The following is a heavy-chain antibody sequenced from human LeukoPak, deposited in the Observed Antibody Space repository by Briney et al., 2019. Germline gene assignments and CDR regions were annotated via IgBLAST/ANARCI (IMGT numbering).Heavy chain of an antibody. CDR3: ARQDCSGGSCYFDY. CDR2: IYPGDSDT. Sequence: GESLQISCQGSGYSFTSYWIGWVRQLPGKGLEWMGIIYPGDSDTRYSPSFQGQVTISADKSISTAYLQWSSLKASDTAMYYCARQDCSGGSCYFDYWGQGTLVTVSS. D-gene: IGHD2-15*01. CDR1: GYSFTSYW. V-gene: IGHV5-51*01. J-gene: IGHJ4*02.